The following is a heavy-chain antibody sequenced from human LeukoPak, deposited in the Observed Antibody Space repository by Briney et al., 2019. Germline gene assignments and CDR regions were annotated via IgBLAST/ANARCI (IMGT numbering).Heavy chain of an antibody. CDR3: AKDLGGKGYYYYYYYMDV. Sequence: GGSLRLSCAASGFTFSSYGMHWVRQAPGKGLGWVAFIRSDGSNKYYADSVKGRFTISRDNSKNTLYLQMNSLRADDTAVYYCAKDLGGKGYYYYYYYMDVWGKGTTVTVSS. V-gene: IGHV3-30*02. CDR2: IRSDGSNK. J-gene: IGHJ6*03. CDR1: GFTFSSYG. D-gene: IGHD4-23*01.